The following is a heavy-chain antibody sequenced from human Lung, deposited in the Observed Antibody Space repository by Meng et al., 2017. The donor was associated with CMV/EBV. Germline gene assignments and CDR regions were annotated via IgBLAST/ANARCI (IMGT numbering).Heavy chain of an antibody. J-gene: IGHJ4*02. CDR2: IFLDGKT. V-gene: IGHV3-66*01. Sequence: EVQLVESGGGLVQRGGSLRLSCAASGYSVRGKYMSWVRQAPGKGLEWISIIFLDGKTYYVDSVRGRFVISRDNSKNIMDLQMNSLRVEDTAVYYCVADSITSPNLDFWGRGTLVTVSS. D-gene: IGHD2-21*01. CDR3: VADSITSPNLDF. CDR1: GYSVRGKY.